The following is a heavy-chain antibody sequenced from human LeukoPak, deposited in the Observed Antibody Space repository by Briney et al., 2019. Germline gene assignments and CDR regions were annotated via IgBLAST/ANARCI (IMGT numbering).Heavy chain of an antibody. Sequence: GGSLRLSCAASGFTFSNAWMNWVRQAPGKGLEWVGRIKSKTDGGTTDYAAPVKGRFTISRDDSKNTLYLQMNSLKTEDTAVYCCTTDSYYDFWSGYYTKFDYWGQGTLVTVSS. CDR1: GFTFSNAW. J-gene: IGHJ4*02. CDR3: TTDSYYDFWSGYYTKFDY. CDR2: IKSKTDGGTT. D-gene: IGHD3-3*01. V-gene: IGHV3-15*07.